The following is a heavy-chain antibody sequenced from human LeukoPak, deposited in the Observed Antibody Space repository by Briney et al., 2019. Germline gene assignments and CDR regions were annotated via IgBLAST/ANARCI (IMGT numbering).Heavy chain of an antibody. CDR2: IPYDGSNK. CDR1: GFTFSSYG. J-gene: IGHJ4*02. D-gene: IGHD4-17*01. CDR3: AKDDGDYVELPVDYFDY. Sequence: PGGSLRLSCAASGFTFSSYGMHWVRQAPGKGLEWVAVIPYDGSNKYYADSVKGRFTISRDNSKNTLHLQMNSLRAEDTAVYYCAKDDGDYVELPVDYFDYWGQGTLVTVSS. V-gene: IGHV3-30*18.